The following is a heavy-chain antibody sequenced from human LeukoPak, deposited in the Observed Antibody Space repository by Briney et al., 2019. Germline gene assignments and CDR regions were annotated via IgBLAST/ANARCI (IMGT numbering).Heavy chain of an antibody. J-gene: IGHJ3*02. Sequence: PGESLKISCKGSGYRFNCYWIGWVRQMPGKGLELMGLIYPADSDPRYRPSFQGQVTTPADKSISTAYLQWSSLKASDTAVYYCARAIAAASPYAFDIWGQGTMVTVSS. V-gene: IGHV5-51*01. CDR1: GYRFNCYW. CDR2: IYPADSDP. CDR3: ARAIAAASPYAFDI. D-gene: IGHD6-13*01.